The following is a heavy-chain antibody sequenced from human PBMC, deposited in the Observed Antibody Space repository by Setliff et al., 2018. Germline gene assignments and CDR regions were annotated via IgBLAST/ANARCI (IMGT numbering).Heavy chain of an antibody. Sequence: PSETLSLTCTVSGGTLTDYFWSWVRQPPGKRLEWIGDIDHGGGSSYNPSLQSRVTLSLDTSENEFSLRLTSVTAADTAVYFRARTINFLGSGTWGYMDVWGKGTTVTVSS. CDR3: ARTINFLGSGTWGYMDV. V-gene: IGHV4-34*01. CDR2: IDHGGGS. D-gene: IGHD3-10*01. J-gene: IGHJ6*03. CDR1: GGTLTDYF.